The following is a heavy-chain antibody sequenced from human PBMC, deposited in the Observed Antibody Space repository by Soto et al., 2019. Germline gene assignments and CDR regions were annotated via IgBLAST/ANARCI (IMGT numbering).Heavy chain of an antibody. J-gene: IGHJ6*03. CDR1: GGSISSYY. CDR3: ARDSSSFTLNFMDV. Sequence: SETLSLTCTVSGGSISSYYWNWIRQPPGKGLEWIGYISYSGSTNYNPSLKSRVTISVDTSKNQFSLKLSSVTAADTAVYYCARDSSSFTLNFMDVWGKGTTVTVSS. V-gene: IGHV4-59*08. CDR2: ISYSGST. D-gene: IGHD6-6*01.